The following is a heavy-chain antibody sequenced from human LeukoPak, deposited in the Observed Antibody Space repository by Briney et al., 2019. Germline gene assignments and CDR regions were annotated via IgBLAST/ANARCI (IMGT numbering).Heavy chain of an antibody. V-gene: IGHV4-4*02. CDR1: GGSISSSNW. D-gene: IGHD2-15*01. J-gene: IGHJ4*02. CDR2: IYHSGST. Sequence: SETLSLTCGVSGGSISSSNWWTRVRQPPGKGLEWIGEIYHSGSTNYNPSLKSRVTISVDKSKNQFSLKLSSVTAADTAIYYCARAGGSSDYWGQGTLVTVSS. CDR3: ARAGGSSDY.